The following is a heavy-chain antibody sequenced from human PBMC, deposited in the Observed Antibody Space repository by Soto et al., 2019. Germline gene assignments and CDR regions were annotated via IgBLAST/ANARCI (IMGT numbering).Heavy chain of an antibody. D-gene: IGHD6-6*01. J-gene: IGHJ4*02. V-gene: IGHV5-51*01. CDR1: GYSFTSYW. CDR3: ARLKSIAAPRDYFDY. CDR2: IYPGDSDT. Sequence: PGESLKISCKGSGYSFTSYWIGWVRQMPGKGLEWMGIIYPGDSDTRYSPSFQGQVTISADKSISTAYLQWSSLKASDTAMYYCARLKSIAAPRDYFDYWGQGPLVTAPQ.